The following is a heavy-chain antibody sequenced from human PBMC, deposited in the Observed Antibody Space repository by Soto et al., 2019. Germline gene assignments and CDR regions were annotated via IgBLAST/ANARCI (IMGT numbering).Heavy chain of an antibody. J-gene: IGHJ6*02. V-gene: IGHV3-49*03. D-gene: IGHD2-2*01. CDR2: IRSKAYGGTT. Sequence: GGSLRLSCTASGFTFGDYAMSWFRQAPGKGLEWVGFIRSKAYGGTTEYAASVKGIFTISRDDSKSIAYLQMNSLKTEDTAVYYCTSGYCSSTSCHPGYYYYYYGMDVWGQGTTVTVSS. CDR1: GFTFGDYA. CDR3: TSGYCSSTSCHPGYYYYYYGMDV.